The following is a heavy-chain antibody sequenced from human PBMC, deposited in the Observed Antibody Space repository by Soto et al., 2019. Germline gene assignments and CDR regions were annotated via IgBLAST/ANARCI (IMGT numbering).Heavy chain of an antibody. D-gene: IGHD4-17*01. V-gene: IGHV3-23*01. J-gene: IGHJ2*01. CDR3: SKEGRGRSTVTLTYWYFDL. CDR2: IIGSGGST. Sequence: GGSLRLSGTASGFTFSSYAMSWGRKAPGKGWEWVSAIIGSGGSTYYADSVKGRLTIYSNTSKNTLYLQMNGLRAEETAVYSGSKEGRGRSTVTLTYWYFDLWGRGTLVTVSS. CDR1: GFTFSSYA.